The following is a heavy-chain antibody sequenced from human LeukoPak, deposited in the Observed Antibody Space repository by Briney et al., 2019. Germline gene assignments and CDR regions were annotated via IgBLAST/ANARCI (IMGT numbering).Heavy chain of an antibody. CDR2: IIPFFDTP. J-gene: IGHJ6*02. V-gene: IGHV1-69*13. Sequence: ASVKVSCKASGGTFSNYTINWVRQAPGQGLEWLGGIIPFFDTPNYAQKFQGRLTITADESTSTAYMELSSLRSEDTAVYHCAREKWEPPYYYYGLDVWGQGTTATVSS. CDR3: AREKWEPPYYYYGLDV. D-gene: IGHD1-26*01. CDR1: GGTFSNYT.